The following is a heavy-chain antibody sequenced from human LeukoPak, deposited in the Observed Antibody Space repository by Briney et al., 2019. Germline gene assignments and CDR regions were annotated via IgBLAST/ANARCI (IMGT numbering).Heavy chain of an antibody. J-gene: IGHJ6*03. V-gene: IGHV1-8*01. Sequence: ASVKVSCKAFGYTFTSYDINWVRQATGQGLEWMGWMNPNSGNTGYAQKFQGRVTMTKNTSISTAYMELSSLRSEDTALYYCARAPTWSSTSYNYYYMDVWGKGTTVTISS. CDR3: ARAPTWSSTSYNYYYMDV. CDR2: MNPNSGNT. CDR1: GYTFTSYD. D-gene: IGHD3-3*01.